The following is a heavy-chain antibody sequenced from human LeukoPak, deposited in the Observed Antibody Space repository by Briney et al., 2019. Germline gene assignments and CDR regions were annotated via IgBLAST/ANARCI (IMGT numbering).Heavy chain of an antibody. Sequence: GVSPRLSCAASGFTFSSYAMSWVRQAPGKGLEWVSSISGGGGVTYYADSVKGRFTISRDNSKNTVYLQMNSLRAEDTAVYYCAKEPRVATIEIFDYWGQGTLVTVSS. CDR1: GFTFSSYA. CDR3: AKEPRVATIEIFDY. D-gene: IGHD5-12*01. V-gene: IGHV3-23*01. J-gene: IGHJ4*02. CDR2: ISGGGGVT.